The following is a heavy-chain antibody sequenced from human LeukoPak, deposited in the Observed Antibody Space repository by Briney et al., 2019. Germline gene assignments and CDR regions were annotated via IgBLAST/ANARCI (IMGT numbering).Heavy chain of an antibody. J-gene: IGHJ6*02. D-gene: IGHD3-10*01. CDR2: IYTSGST. Sequence: KSSETLSLTCTVSGGSITTYYWSWIRLHAGEGLEWIGRIYTSGSTNYNPSLKSRVTMSVDTSKNQFSLKLSSVTAADTAVYYCARVGTMVRGVDYGMDVWGQGTTVTVSS. V-gene: IGHV4-4*07. CDR3: ARVGTMVRGVDYGMDV. CDR1: GGSITTYY.